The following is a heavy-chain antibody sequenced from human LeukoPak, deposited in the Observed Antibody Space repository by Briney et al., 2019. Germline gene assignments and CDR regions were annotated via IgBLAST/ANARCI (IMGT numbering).Heavy chain of an antibody. CDR1: GFTFTSSA. CDR3: ARVGQQPFYYYYYYMDV. CDR2: MNPNSGNT. Sequence: ASVKVSCKASGFTFTSSAMQWVRQARGQRLEWMGWMNPNSGNTGYAQKFQGRVTMTRNTSISTAYMELSSLRSEDTAVYYCARVGQQPFYYYYYYMDVWGKGTTVTISS. V-gene: IGHV1-8*02. J-gene: IGHJ6*03. D-gene: IGHD6-13*01.